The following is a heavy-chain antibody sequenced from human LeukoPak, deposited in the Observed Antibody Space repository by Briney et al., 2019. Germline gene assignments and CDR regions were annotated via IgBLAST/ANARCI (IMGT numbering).Heavy chain of an antibody. J-gene: IGHJ3*02. CDR3: ARKTGTTKRGAFDI. CDR2: IYYSGST. V-gene: IGHV4-59*08. D-gene: IGHD1-1*01. Sequence: PSETLSLTCTVSGGSISSYYWSWIRQPPGKGLEWIGYIYYSGSTNYNPSLKSRVTISVDTSKNQFSLKLSSVTAADTAVYYCARKTGTTKRGAFDIWGQGTMVTVSS. CDR1: GGSISSYY.